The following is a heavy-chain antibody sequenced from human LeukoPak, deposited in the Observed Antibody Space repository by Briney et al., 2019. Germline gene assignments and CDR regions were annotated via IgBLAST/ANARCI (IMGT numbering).Heavy chain of an antibody. D-gene: IGHD5-18*01. J-gene: IGHJ6*02. CDR2: IYYSGST. V-gene: IGHV4-31*03. CDR3: ARDGPRVYSYGNLYYYGMDV. Sequence: SETLSLTCTVSGGSISSGGYYWSWIRQHPGKGLEWIGYIYYSGSTYYNPSLKSRVTISVDTSKNQFSLKLSSVTAADTAVYYCARDGPRVYSYGNLYYYGMDVWGQGTTVTVSS. CDR1: GGSISSGGYY.